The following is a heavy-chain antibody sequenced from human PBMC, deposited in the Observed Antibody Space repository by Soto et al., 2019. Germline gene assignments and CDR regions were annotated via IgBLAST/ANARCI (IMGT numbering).Heavy chain of an antibody. D-gene: IGHD6-13*01. CDR3: ARDLRTRGPSSSWYYFDY. Sequence: ASVKVSCKASGGTFSSYAISWVRQAPGQGLEWMGGIIPIFGTANYAQKFQGRVTITADESTSTAYMELSSLRSEDTAVYYCARDLRTRGPSSSWYYFDYWGQGTLVTVSS. V-gene: IGHV1-69*13. CDR1: GGTFSSYA. J-gene: IGHJ4*02. CDR2: IIPIFGTA.